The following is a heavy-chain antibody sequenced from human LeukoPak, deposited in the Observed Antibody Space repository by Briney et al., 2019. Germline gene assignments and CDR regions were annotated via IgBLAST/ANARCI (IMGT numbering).Heavy chain of an antibody. CDR2: ISTFNGNT. J-gene: IGHJ4*02. Sequence: ASVKVSCKASGYTFTSYYIHWVRQAPGQGLEWMGWISTFNGNTNYAQNLQGRVTITTDTSTSTAYMELRSLRSDDTAVYYCARGTTREYYFDYWGQGTLVTVSS. D-gene: IGHD1-7*01. CDR1: GYTFTSYY. CDR3: ARGTTREYYFDY. V-gene: IGHV1-18*04.